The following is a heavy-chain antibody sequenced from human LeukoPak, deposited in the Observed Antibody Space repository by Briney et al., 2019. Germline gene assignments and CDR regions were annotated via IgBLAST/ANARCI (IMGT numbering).Heavy chain of an antibody. CDR2: IYYSGST. CDR1: GGSIDSVNYY. J-gene: IGHJ6*03. CDR3: ARGRHYYYMDV. V-gene: IGHV4-31*03. Sequence: PSETLSLTCTVSGGSIDSVNYYWSWIRQHPGKGLEWIGHIYYSGSTNYNPSLKSRVSISVDTSKNQFSLNLSSVTAADTAVYYCARGRHYYYMDVWGKGTTVTVSS.